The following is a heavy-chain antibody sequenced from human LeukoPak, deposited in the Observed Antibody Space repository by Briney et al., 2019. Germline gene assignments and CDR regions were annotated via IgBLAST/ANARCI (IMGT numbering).Heavy chain of an antibody. D-gene: IGHD5-12*01. J-gene: IGHJ6*02. V-gene: IGHV3-23*01. Sequence: PGGSLRLSCAASGFTFSSYAMSWVRQAPGKGLEWVSAISGSGGSTYYADSVKGRFTISRDNAKNSLYLQMNSLRAEDTAVYYCASPAGYSGYDSRYGMDVWGQGTTVTVSS. CDR1: GFTFSSYA. CDR2: ISGSGGST. CDR3: ASPAGYSGYDSRYGMDV.